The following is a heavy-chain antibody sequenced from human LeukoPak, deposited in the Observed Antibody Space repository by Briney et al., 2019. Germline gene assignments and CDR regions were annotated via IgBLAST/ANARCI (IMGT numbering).Heavy chain of an antibody. Sequence: GGSLRLSCAASGFTFSSYAMHWVRQAPGKGLEWVAVISYDGSNKYYADSVKGRFTISRDNSKNTLYLQMNSLRAEDTAVYYCAKRYYFDYWGQGTLVTVSS. D-gene: IGHD6-25*01. J-gene: IGHJ4*02. CDR3: AKRYYFDY. CDR2: ISYDGSNK. CDR1: GFTFSSYA. V-gene: IGHV3-30-3*01.